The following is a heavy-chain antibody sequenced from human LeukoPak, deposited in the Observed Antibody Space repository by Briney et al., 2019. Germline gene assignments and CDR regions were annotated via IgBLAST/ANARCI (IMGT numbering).Heavy chain of an antibody. Sequence: PGGSLRLSCQASGFTFYMYAMSWVRQAPGKGLEWVASMCGTAGCTFYPDSVKGRFTISRDNSKNVLYLRMNSLTAEDTAIYYCARDRPNFHENSGHYYRRDGDSWGLGTLVTVSS. D-gene: IGHD3-22*01. CDR2: MCGTAGCT. CDR3: ARDRPNFHENSGHYYRRDGDS. V-gene: IGHV3-23*01. J-gene: IGHJ5*01. CDR1: GFTFYMYA.